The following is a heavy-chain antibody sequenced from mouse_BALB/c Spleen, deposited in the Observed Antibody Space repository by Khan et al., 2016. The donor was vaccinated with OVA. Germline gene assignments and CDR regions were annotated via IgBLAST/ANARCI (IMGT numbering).Heavy chain of an antibody. V-gene: IGHV4-1*02. Sequence: EVKLLESGGGLVQPGGSLKLSCAASGFDFSRYWMSWVRQAPGKGLEWIGEINPDSSTINYTPSLKDKFIISRDNAKNTLYLQMSKVSSEDTALYYCSSAYRYDGRAWFAYWGQGTLVTVSA. CDR2: INPDSSTI. CDR3: SSAYRYDGRAWFAY. J-gene: IGHJ3*01. D-gene: IGHD2-14*01. CDR1: GFDFSRYW.